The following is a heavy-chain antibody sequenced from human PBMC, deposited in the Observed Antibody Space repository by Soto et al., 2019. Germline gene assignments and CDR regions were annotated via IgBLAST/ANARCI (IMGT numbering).Heavy chain of an antibody. CDR2: ISCYCGST. D-gene: IGHD3-10*01. J-gene: IGHJ6*02. V-gene: IGHV3-43D*04. Sequence: GGSLRLSCAASGFTFDDYAIHWVLQARGEGLEWVSLISCYCGSTYYADSVKGRFTISRENSKNSLYLQMKSVRAEDTAWYYYGRAVITYYYYGMDVWGQGTTVTVSS. CDR1: GFTFDDYA. CDR3: GRAVITYYYYGMDV.